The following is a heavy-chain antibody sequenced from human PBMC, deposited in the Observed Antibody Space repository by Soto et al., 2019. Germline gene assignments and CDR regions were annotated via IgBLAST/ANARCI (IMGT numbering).Heavy chain of an antibody. D-gene: IGHD2-15*01. J-gene: IGHJ4*02. CDR2: IYYSGST. CDR3: ARELGYCSGGSCYGY. V-gene: IGHV4-59*12. Sequence: PSETLSLTCTVSGGSISSYYWSWIRQPPGKGLEWIGYIYYSGSTNYNPSLKSRVIISVDTSKNQFSLKLSSVTAADTAVYYCARELGYCSGGSCYGYWGQGTLVTVSS. CDR1: GGSISSYY.